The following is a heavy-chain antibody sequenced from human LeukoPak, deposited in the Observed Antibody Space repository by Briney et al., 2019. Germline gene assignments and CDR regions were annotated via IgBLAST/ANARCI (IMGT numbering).Heavy chain of an antibody. J-gene: IGHJ6*03. CDR2: VSGSGGAT. D-gene: IGHD1-26*01. CDR1: GFTFNNYA. Sequence: GGSLRLSCAASGFTFNNYAMSWVRQAPGMGLEWLSYVSGSGGATYYAASVKGRFTISRDNSRNTVYLEMGSLRTEDAAVYHCATNMVGATPWVYFYYMDVWGKGTAVIVSS. V-gene: IGHV3-23*01. CDR3: ATNMVGATPWVYFYYMDV.